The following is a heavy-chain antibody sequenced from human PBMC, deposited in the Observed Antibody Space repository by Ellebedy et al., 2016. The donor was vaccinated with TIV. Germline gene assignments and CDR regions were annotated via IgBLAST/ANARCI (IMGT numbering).Heavy chain of an antibody. CDR2: ISASGTNT. CDR1: GFTFGKYV. CDR3: SKDLYN. V-gene: IGHV3-23*01. Sequence: GGSLRLSXAASGFTFGKYVMKWVRQAPGKGLEWVASISASGTNTNYADSVKGRCTLSRDNSNNTVFLHLSSLRAEDTAVYYCSKDLYNWGQGTLVTVSS. D-gene: IGHD2-2*02. J-gene: IGHJ4*02.